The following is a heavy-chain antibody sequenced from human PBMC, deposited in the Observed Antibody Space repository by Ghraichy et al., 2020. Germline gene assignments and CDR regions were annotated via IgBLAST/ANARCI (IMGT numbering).Heavy chain of an antibody. CDR3: ARDFPLWFGELFYY. D-gene: IGHD3-10*01. V-gene: IGHV3-53*01. CDR1: GFTVSSNY. J-gene: IGHJ4*02. Sequence: GGSLRLSCAASGFTVSSNYMSWVRQAPGKGLEWVSVIYSGGSTYYADSVKGRFTISRDNSKNTLYLQMNSLRAEDTAVYYCARDFPLWFGELFYYWGQGTLVTVSS. CDR2: IYSGGST.